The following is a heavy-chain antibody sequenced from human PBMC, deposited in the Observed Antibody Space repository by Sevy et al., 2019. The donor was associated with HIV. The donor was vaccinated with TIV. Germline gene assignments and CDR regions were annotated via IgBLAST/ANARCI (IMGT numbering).Heavy chain of an antibody. CDR3: LKGLGKVQGALLGDDI. Sequence: GGSLRLSCGASGFNFGDFGMHWVRQAPGRGLEWVTFMRYDGSTQYYTDSVKGRFTISRDNSKRQLYLQMKSLRAEDTAVYYCLKGLGKVQGALLGDDIWGHGTMVTVSS. J-gene: IGHJ3*02. V-gene: IGHV3-30*02. D-gene: IGHD3-10*01. CDR1: GFNFGDFG. CDR2: MRYDGSTQ.